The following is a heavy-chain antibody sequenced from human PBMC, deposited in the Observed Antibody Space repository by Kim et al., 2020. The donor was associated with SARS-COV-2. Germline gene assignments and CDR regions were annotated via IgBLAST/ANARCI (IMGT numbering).Heavy chain of an antibody. D-gene: IGHD6-13*01. CDR1: GGSFSGYY. Sequence: SETLSLTCAVYGGSFSGYYWSWIRQPPGKGLEWIGEINHSGSTNYNPSLKSRVTISVDTSKNQFSLKLSSVTAADTAVYYCARAPPPGIAAAKGRYFDYWGQGTLVTVSS. J-gene: IGHJ4*02. CDR2: INHSGST. CDR3: ARAPPPGIAAAKGRYFDY. V-gene: IGHV4-34*01.